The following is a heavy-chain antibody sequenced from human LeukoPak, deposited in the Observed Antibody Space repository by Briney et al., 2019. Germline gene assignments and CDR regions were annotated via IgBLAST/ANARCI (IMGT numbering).Heavy chain of an antibody. CDR1: GFTFDNYR. D-gene: IGHD1-1*01. V-gene: IGHV3-7*01. CDR3: ATYANWVAGDV. CDR2: INNEGGDI. Sequence: GGSLRLSCAASGFTFDNYRMSWVRQAPGKGLEWVANINNEGGDIYYVDSVKGRFTISRDNAKGSLYLQMNSLRDDDTGVYYCATYANWVAGDVWGEGTTVTVSS. J-gene: IGHJ6*04.